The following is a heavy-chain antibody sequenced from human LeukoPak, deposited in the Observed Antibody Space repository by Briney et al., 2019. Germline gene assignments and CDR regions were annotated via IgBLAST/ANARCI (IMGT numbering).Heavy chain of an antibody. CDR3: ARLGVVGATTASENLDY. Sequence: SETLSLTCAAYGGSFSGYYWSWIRQPPGKGLERIGEINHSGSTNYNPSLKSRVTISVDTSKNQFSLKVNSVTAADTAVYYCARLGVVGATTASENLDYWGQGTLVTVSS. CDR2: INHSGST. V-gene: IGHV4-34*01. J-gene: IGHJ4*02. CDR1: GGSFSGYY. D-gene: IGHD1-26*01.